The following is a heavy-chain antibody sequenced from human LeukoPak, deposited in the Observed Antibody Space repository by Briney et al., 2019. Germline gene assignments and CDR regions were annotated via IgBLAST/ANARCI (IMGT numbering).Heavy chain of an antibody. V-gene: IGHV4-59*01. CDR3: ARDGAYYYGSGQRDYYYGMDV. J-gene: IGHJ6*02. Sequence: SETLSLTCTVSGGSISSYYWSWLRQPPGKGLEWIGYIYYSGSTNYNPSLKSRVTISVDTSKNQFSLKLSSVTAADTAVYYCARDGAYYYGSGQRDYYYGMDVWGQGTTVTVSS. CDR2: IYYSGST. D-gene: IGHD3-10*01. CDR1: GGSISSYY.